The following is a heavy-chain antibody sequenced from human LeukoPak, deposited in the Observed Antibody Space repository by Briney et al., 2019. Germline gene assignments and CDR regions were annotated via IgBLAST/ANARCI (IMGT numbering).Heavy chain of an antibody. J-gene: IGHJ6*02. CDR1: GYTSSKYG. D-gene: IGHD2-2*01. CDR2: ISRYNGNT. CDR3: ARSVNVKPYCNTISCSGEGMDV. V-gene: IGHV1-18*04. Sequence: APVKVSCKASGYTSSKYGVSWVRQAPVQGLEWMGWISRYNGNTDYAQKFQDRVSMTTDTSTSTVYLELRSLRSDDTAVYYCARSVNVKPYCNTISCSGEGMDVWGQGTTVTVSS.